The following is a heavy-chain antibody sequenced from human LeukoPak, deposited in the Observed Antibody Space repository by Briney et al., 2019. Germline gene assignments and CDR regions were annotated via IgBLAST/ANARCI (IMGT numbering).Heavy chain of an antibody. CDR2: IYYSGST. J-gene: IGHJ4*02. V-gene: IGHV4-59*01. Sequence: ETLSLTSTVSGGSISSYYWSWIRQPPGKGLEWIGYIYYSGSTNFNPSLKSRVTISVDTSKNQFSLKLSSVTAADTAVYYCARGGLEYQLLSYFDYWGEGTLVTVSS. CDR1: GGSISSYY. D-gene: IGHD2-2*01. CDR3: ARGGLEYQLLSYFDY.